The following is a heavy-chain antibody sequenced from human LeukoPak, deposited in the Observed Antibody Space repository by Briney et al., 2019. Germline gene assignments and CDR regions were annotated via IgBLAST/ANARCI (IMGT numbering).Heavy chain of an antibody. CDR1: GFTFDDYG. V-gene: IGHV3-20*04. J-gene: IGHJ6*02. CDR3: AKVVRVKGGYYYYGMDV. CDR2: INWNGGST. D-gene: IGHD3-10*01. Sequence: PGGSLRLSCAASGFTFDDYGMSWVRQAPGKGLEWVSGINWNGGSTGYADSVKGRFTISRDNAKNSLYLQMNSPRAEDTALYYCAKVVRVKGGYYYYGMDVWGQGTTVTVSS.